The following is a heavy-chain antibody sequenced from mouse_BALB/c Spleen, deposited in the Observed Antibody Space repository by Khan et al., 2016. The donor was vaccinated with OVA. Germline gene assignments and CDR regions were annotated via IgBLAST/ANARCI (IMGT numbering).Heavy chain of an antibody. CDR2: IWSAGST. CDR1: GFSLDNYS. D-gene: IGHD2-4*01. Sequence: QVQLKESGPGLVQPSQSLSITCTVSGFSLDNYSVHWIRQSPGKGLEWLGVIWSAGSTDYNAAFISRLTITKDNSRSQVFFKVINLQPKDTAIDYCARRGYDYGRGALFAYWGQGTLVTVSA. J-gene: IGHJ3*01. CDR3: ARRGYDYGRGALFAY. V-gene: IGHV2-2*02.